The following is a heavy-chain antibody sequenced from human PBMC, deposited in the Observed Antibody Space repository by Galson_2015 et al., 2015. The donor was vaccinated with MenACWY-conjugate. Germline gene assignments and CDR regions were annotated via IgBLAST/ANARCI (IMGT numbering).Heavy chain of an antibody. J-gene: IGHJ6*02. CDR3: ARASSVAYYYGMDV. CDR1: GGSISSYY. D-gene: IGHD6-6*01. Sequence: CTVSGGSISSYYWSWIRQPPGKGLEWIGYIYDSGSTNYNPSLKSRVTISVDTSKNQFSLKLSSVTAADTAVYYCARASSVAYYYGMDVWGQGTTVTVSS. CDR2: IYDSGST. V-gene: IGHV4-59*01.